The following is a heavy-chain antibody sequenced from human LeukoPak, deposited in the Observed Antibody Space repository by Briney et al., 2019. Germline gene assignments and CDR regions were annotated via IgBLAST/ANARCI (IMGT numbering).Heavy chain of an antibody. CDR2: INPKSGDT. Sequence: ASVKASCKSSGYTFTGYYMHWLRQAPGQGLEWLGWINPKSGDTNYAQKFQGRVTMTRDTSISGAYIELSSLRSELSDVYCRACPGSKYDVLTGPGYCDYWGQGTLVTVSS. CDR1: GYTFTGYY. D-gene: IGHD3-9*01. J-gene: IGHJ4*02. CDR3: ACPGSKYDVLTGPGYCDY. V-gene: IGHV1-2*02.